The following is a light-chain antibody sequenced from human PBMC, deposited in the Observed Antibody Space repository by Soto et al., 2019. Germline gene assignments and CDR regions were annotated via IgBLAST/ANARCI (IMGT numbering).Light chain of an antibody. CDR3: SSYTSNNTHV. Sequence: QSALTQPASVPGSPGQSITISCTGTNSDVGGFNYVSWYQQYPGKATKLLIYDVSNRPSGVSNRYSGSNFGNTASLTFFGLQAEDEADYYCSSYTSNNTHVFGTGTKVTVL. V-gene: IGLV2-14*03. CDR1: NSDVGGFNY. CDR2: DVS. J-gene: IGLJ1*01.